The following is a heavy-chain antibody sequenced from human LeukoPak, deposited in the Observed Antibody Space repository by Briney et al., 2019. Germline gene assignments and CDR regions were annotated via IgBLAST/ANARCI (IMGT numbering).Heavy chain of an antibody. V-gene: IGHV4-34*01. J-gene: IGHJ4*02. D-gene: IGHD3-10*01. CDR1: GGSFSGYY. Sequence: SETLSVTCAVYGGSFSGYYWSSIRQPPGKGLEWIGEINNSGSTNYNPSLKSRVTISVDTSNNQFSLKLSSVTAADTVVYYCARGEVYYGSGSHNYWGQGTLVTVSS. CDR2: INNSGST. CDR3: ARGEVYYGSGSHNY.